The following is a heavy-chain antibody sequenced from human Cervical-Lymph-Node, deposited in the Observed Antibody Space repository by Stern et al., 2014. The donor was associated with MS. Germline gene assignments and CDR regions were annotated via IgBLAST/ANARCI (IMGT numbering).Heavy chain of an antibody. V-gene: IGHV3-74*02. J-gene: IGHJ4*02. CDR2: ISSDGIST. CDR1: GFTFSNYW. D-gene: IGHD1-26*01. Sequence: QLVQSGGGLVQPGGSLRLSCTASGFTFSNYWMHWVRQAPGKGLMWVSRISSDGISTSYADSVKGRFTISRDNAKNTLYLQMNSLRAEDTAVYSCARVNSAYYDFDSWGQGTLVTVSS. CDR3: ARVNSAYYDFDS.